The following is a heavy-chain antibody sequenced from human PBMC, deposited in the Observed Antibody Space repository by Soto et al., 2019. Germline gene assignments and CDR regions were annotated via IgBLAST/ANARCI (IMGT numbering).Heavy chain of an antibody. V-gene: IGHV1-46*01. CDR1: GYTLTTFF. J-gene: IGHJ6*02. CDR3: AREAIVAGATTGMDV. Sequence: QVQLVQSGAEVKKPGASVKVSCKASGYTLTTFFMHWVRQAPGQGLEWMGVINPVYPAGRSTTYARKFQGRGAMTTDTSTSTVYMELSRLRSDDTAVYYCAREAIVAGATTGMDVWGQGTTVTVSS. D-gene: IGHD1-26*01. CDR2: INPVYPAGRST.